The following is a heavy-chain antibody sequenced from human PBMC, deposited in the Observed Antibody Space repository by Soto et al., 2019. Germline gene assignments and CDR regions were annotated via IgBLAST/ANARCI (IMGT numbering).Heavy chain of an antibody. Sequence: ASVKVSCKASGYTFTNYGISWVRQAPGQGLEWMGWISGYNGNTNYAQKLQGRVTMTTDTSTSTAYMELRSLRSDDTAVYYCARDLAYCGRDCYRDTFDLCGQGPMVTV. CDR1: GYTFTNYG. V-gene: IGHV1-18*01. CDR2: ISGYNGNT. D-gene: IGHD2-21*02. CDR3: ARDLAYCGRDCYRDTFDL. J-gene: IGHJ3*01.